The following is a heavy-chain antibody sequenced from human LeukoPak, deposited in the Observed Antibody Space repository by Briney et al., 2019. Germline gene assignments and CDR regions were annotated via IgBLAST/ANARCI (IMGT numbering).Heavy chain of an antibody. V-gene: IGHV3-21*01. D-gene: IGHD6-19*01. Sequence: GGSLRLSCAASGFTFSSYSMDWVRQAPGKGLEWVSSVSSSSSYIYYADSVKGRFTISRDNAKNSLYLQMNSLRAEDTAVYYCARDASEAYYYYGMDVWGQGTTVTVSS. CDR2: VSSSSSYI. J-gene: IGHJ6*02. CDR3: ARDASEAYYYYGMDV. CDR1: GFTFSSYS.